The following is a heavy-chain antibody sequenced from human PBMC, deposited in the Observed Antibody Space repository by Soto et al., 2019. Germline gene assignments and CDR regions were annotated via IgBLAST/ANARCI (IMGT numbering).Heavy chain of an antibody. CDR3: ARGSLIVGATYLDY. CDR2: IYYSGTT. D-gene: IGHD1-26*01. J-gene: IGHJ4*02. Sequence: SETLSLTCTVSGGSVSSDSHYWSWIRQPPGKGLEWIGYIYYSGTTSYNPSLKSRVTISIDTSKNQFSLKLNSVTADTAVYYCARGSLIVGATYLDYWGRRTLATVSS. CDR1: GGSVSSDSHY. V-gene: IGHV4-61*01.